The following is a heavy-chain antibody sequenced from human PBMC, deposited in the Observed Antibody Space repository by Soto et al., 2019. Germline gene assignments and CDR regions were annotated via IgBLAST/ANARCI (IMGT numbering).Heavy chain of an antibody. V-gene: IGHV3-23*01. D-gene: IGHD2-2*01. J-gene: IGHJ5*02. CDR3: VKHSEYQLMSWFDP. Sequence: LESGGGLAQPGGSLRLSCAASGFTFSTYAMSCVRQAPGTGLEWVSGISAGGGNTFYADSVRGRFTISRDNSENTLDLQMSSLRAEDAALYFCVKHSEYQLMSWFDPWGQGTLVTVSS. CDR1: GFTFSTYA. CDR2: ISAGGGNT.